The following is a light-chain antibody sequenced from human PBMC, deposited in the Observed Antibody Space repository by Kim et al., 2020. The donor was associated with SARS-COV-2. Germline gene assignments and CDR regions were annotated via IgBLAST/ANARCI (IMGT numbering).Light chain of an antibody. CDR2: DVN. Sequence: QSALTQPRSVSGSLGQSVTIPCTGSSSDVGRYKYFSWFQHHPGKAPKLIIYDVNERPSGVPDRFSGSKSGNTASLTISGLQAEDEADFYCCSYAGTDSFYVFGPGTKVTVL. V-gene: IGLV2-11*01. CDR3: CSYAGTDSFYV. J-gene: IGLJ1*01. CDR1: SSDVGRYKY.